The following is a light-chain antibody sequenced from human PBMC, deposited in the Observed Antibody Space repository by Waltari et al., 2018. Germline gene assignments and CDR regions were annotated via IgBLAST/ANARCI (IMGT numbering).Light chain of an antibody. CDR2: DVS. Sequence: QSALTQAASVSGSPGQSITISCTGSSSDVGGYNYVSWYQQHPGKAPKLIIYDVSNRPEGVSNRVSGSKSGNTASLTISRLQAEDEADYYCSSYISSSTLELFGGGTSLTVL. J-gene: IGLJ2*01. V-gene: IGLV2-14*03. CDR1: SSDVGGYNY. CDR3: SSYISSSTLEL.